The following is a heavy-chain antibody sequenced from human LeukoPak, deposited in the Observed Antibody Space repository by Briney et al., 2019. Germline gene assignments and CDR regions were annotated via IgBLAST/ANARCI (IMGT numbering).Heavy chain of an antibody. V-gene: IGHV3-30*03. Sequence: PGGSLRLSCAASGFTFNSYGMHWVRQAPGKGLEWVAVISYDGSNKYYADSVKGRFTISRDNAKNSLYLQMNSLRAEDTAVYYCAREAAGDPENYWGQGTLVTVSS. J-gene: IGHJ4*02. CDR3: AREAAGDPENY. D-gene: IGHD3-10*01. CDR2: ISYDGSNK. CDR1: GFTFNSYG.